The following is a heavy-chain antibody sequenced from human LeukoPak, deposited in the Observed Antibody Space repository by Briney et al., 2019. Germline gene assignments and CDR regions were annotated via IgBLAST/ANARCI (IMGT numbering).Heavy chain of an antibody. CDR3: ARESGSVTSEADFDY. CDR1: GFTFSSYW. V-gene: IGHV3-7*01. D-gene: IGHD4-17*01. J-gene: IGHJ4*02. Sequence: GGSLRLSCAASGFTFSSYWMSWVRQAPGKGLEWVATIRQDGSQKYYVDSVKGRFTISRDNAKNSLYLQMNSLRAEDTAVYYCARESGSVTSEADFDYWGQGTLVTVSS. CDR2: IRQDGSQK.